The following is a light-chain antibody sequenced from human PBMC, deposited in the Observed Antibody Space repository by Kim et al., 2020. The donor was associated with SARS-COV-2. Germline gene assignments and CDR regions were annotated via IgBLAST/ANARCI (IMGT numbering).Light chain of an antibody. CDR2: NDN. J-gene: IGLJ3*02. Sequence: QQVTIASSGSSSTVGRHLVTWYQQRPGTAPKVFIYNDNQRPSGVPDRFSGSRSGTSASLAISGLQSEDEADYYCATWDVTLNGWVFGGGTKLTVL. CDR3: ATWDVTLNGWV. V-gene: IGLV1-44*01. CDR1: SSTVGRHL.